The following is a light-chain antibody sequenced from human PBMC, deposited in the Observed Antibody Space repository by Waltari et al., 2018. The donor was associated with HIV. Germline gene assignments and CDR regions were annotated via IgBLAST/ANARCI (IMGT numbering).Light chain of an antibody. Sequence: SALIQTLSASGPPGQSVNISCTGDHGDICDSIYVSWYHQHSDSPPKLIIFEVTKRPSGVPDRFSGSKSGNTASLFVSGLQPEDEATYFCSSFAGTHKLFGGGTKLTVL. V-gene: IGLV2-8*01. CDR1: HGDICDSIY. CDR3: SSFAGTHKL. J-gene: IGLJ2*01. CDR2: EVT.